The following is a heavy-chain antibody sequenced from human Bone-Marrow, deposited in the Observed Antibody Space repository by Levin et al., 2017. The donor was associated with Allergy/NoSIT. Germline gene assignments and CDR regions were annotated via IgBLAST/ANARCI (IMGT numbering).Heavy chain of an antibody. CDR1: GFTFSSYS. V-gene: IGHV3-48*02. D-gene: IGHD4-11*01. CDR2: ISSSSSTI. J-gene: IGHJ6*03. Sequence: GGSLRLSCAASGFTFSSYSMNWVRQAPGKGLEWVSYISSSSSTIYYADSVKGRFTISRDNAKNSLYLQMNSLRDEDTAVYYCARSDPYSNYETYYYYYMDVWGKGTTVTVSS. CDR3: ARSDPYSNYETYYYYYMDV.